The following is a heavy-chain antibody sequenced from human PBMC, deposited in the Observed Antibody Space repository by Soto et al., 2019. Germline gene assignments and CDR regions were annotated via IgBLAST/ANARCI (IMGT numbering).Heavy chain of an antibody. Sequence: GESLKISCKTSGYSFISYWVAWVRQLPGKGLEWMGTFYPGDSTSTYSPSFQGQVTISVDKSISTAYLQLSSLKASDTAMYYCARIIGYCRNNDCSWTFDIWGQGAMVTVSS. CDR3: ARIIGYCRNNDCSWTFDI. J-gene: IGHJ3*02. CDR2: FYPGDSTS. D-gene: IGHD2-15*01. CDR1: GYSFISYW. V-gene: IGHV5-51*01.